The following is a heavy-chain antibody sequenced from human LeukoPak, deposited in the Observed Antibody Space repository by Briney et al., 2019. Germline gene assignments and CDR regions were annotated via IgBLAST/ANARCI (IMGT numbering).Heavy chain of an antibody. CDR1: GFTFSSYA. CDR3: ARDGGEQLVGPFDY. J-gene: IGHJ4*02. CDR2: ISYDGSNK. D-gene: IGHD6-6*01. Sequence: GGSLRLSCAASGFTFSSYAMHWVRQAPGKGLEWVAVISYDGSNKYYADSMKGRFTISRDNSKNTLYLQMNSLRAEDTAVYYCARDGGEQLVGPFDYWGQGTLVTVSS. V-gene: IGHV3-30-3*01.